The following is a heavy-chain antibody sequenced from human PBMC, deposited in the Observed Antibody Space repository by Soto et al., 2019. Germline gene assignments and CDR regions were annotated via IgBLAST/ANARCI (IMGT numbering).Heavy chain of an antibody. D-gene: IGHD1-26*01. CDR3: ARKQYHSPWGFDI. V-gene: IGHV4-31*11. J-gene: IGHJ3*02. CDR2: IYYSGST. CDR1: GGSISSGGYY. Sequence: NPSETLSLTCAVSGGSISSGGYYWSWIRQHPGKGLEWIGYIYYSGSTYYKTSLKSRVTISVDTSKKQFSLKVSSVIAADTAVYYCARKQYHSPWGFDIWGQGTMVTVSS.